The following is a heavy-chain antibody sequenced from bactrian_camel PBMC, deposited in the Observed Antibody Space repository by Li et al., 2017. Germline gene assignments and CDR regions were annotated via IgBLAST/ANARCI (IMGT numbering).Heavy chain of an antibody. CDR2: IDGVLMT. J-gene: IGHJ4*01. V-gene: IGHV3S57*01. CDR1: GYRNSRDC. D-gene: IGHD5*01. Sequence: HVQLVESGGGSVQVGGSLRLSCPLSGYRNSRDCMGWFRQVIGKEREGVAAIDGVLMTYYADSVRGRFTISQDNAKNTLSLVMDNLRPEDTGTYYCAASGYCWGTTWANPSRYELWGQGTQVTVS. CDR3: AASGYCWGTTWANPSRYEL.